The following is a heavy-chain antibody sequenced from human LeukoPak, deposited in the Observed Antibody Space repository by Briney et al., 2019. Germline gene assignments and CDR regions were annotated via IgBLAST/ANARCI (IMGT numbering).Heavy chain of an antibody. D-gene: IGHD6-6*01. J-gene: IGHJ6*02. CDR3: AKERAARPYYYYGMDV. Sequence: PGGSLRLSCAASGFTFSSYAMSWVRQAPGKGLEWVSAISSSGGSTYYADSVKGRFTISRDNSKNTLYLQMNSQRAEDTAVYYCAKERAARPYYYYGMDVWGQGTTVTVSS. CDR1: GFTFSSYA. V-gene: IGHV3-23*01. CDR2: ISSSGGST.